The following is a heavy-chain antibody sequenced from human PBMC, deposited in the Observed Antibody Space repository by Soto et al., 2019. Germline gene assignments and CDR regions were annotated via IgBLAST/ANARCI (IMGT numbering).Heavy chain of an antibody. CDR3: ARTLLKFGGGGTDYYYYMDV. CDR2: IYYTGST. CDR1: GDSISSSTYY. V-gene: IGHV4-39*01. J-gene: IGHJ6*03. D-gene: IGHD3-10*01. Sequence: QLQLQESGPGQVKPSETLSLTCTVSGDSISSSTYYWGWIRQPPGRGLEWIANIYYTGSTYYNPSLKGRVTMSVDTSKNQFSLKLSSVTAADTAVYFCARTLLKFGGGGTDYYYYMDVWAKGTTVTVSS.